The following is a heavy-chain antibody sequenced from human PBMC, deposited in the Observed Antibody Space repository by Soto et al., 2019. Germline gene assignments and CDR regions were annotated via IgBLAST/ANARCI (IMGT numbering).Heavy chain of an antibody. V-gene: IGHV1-2*02. D-gene: IGHD2-21*01. CDR3: ARERFQVISDGMDV. Sequence: ASVKVSCKSSGYTVTGYYVHWVREALGQGLEWMGWINPETGGTSYAQKFQGRVTLSRGTSINTAYLELSSLRFDDAAVYFCARERFQVISDGMDVWGQGSTVTVSS. J-gene: IGHJ6*01. CDR1: GYTVTGYY. CDR2: INPETGGT.